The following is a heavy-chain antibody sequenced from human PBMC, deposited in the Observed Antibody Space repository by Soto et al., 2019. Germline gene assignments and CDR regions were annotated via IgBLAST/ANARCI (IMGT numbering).Heavy chain of an antibody. V-gene: IGHV4-4*07. CDR3: ATTLYYYGTSGFYYYFNY. Sequence: RQPAGKGLEWVGRSYTSGSTNYNPSLKSRVTMSLGTSKNQFSLKLTSVTAADTAVYYCATTLYYYGTSGFYYYFNYWGQGTLVTVSS. D-gene: IGHD3-22*01. CDR2: SYTSGST. J-gene: IGHJ4*02.